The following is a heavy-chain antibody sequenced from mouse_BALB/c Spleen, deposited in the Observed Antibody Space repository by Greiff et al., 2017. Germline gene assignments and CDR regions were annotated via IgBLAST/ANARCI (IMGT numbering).Heavy chain of an antibody. CDR1: GYSITSGYS. Sequence: EVKLVESGPDLVKPSQSLSLTCTVTGYSITSGYSWHWIRQFPGNKLEWMGYIHYSGSTNYNPSLKSRISITRDTSKNQFFLQLNSVTTEDTATYYCARSGYYDGSSSWFAYWGQGTLVTVSA. D-gene: IGHD1-1*01. J-gene: IGHJ3*01. CDR3: ARSGYYDGSSSWFAY. CDR2: IHYSGST. V-gene: IGHV3-1*02.